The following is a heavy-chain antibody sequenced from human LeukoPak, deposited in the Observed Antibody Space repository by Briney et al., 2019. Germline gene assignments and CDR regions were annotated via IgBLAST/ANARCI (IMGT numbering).Heavy chain of an antibody. Sequence: SETLSLTCAVYGGSFSGYYWSWIRQPPGKGLEWIGEINHSGSTNYNPSLKSRVTISVDTSKNQFSLKLSSVTAADTAVYYCARAVAYYYDSSGYRFDAFDIWGQGTMVTVSS. CDR1: GGSFSGYY. J-gene: IGHJ3*02. V-gene: IGHV4-34*01. D-gene: IGHD3-22*01. CDR2: INHSGST. CDR3: ARAVAYYYDSSGYRFDAFDI.